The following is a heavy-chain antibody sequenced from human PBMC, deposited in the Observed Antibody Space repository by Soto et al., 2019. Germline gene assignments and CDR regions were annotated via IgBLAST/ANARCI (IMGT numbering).Heavy chain of an antibody. CDR1: GGSISSGGYY. Sequence: QVQLQESGPGLVKPSQTLSLTCTVSGGSISSGGYYWSWIRQHPGKGLEWIGYIYYSGSTYYNPSLKNRVTIPVDTPKNQFSLKLSSVTAADTAVYYCARGLSMSSFEPWGQGTLVPVSS. J-gene: IGHJ5*02. CDR3: ARGLSMSSFEP. D-gene: IGHD3-10*02. CDR2: IYYSGST. V-gene: IGHV4-31*03.